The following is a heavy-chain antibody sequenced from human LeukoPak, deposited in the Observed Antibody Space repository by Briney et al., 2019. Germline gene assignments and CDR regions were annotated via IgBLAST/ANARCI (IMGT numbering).Heavy chain of an antibody. CDR2: VSGSGGIT. Sequence: GGSLRLSCAASGFSFSSYTMNWVRQAPGKGLEWVSHVSGSGGITYYADSVKGRLTISRDNAKNSLYLQMNSLRAEDTAVYYCARDVGYFDYWGQGTLVTVSS. CDR3: ARDVGYFDY. CDR1: GFSFSSYT. V-gene: IGHV3-48*04. J-gene: IGHJ4*02.